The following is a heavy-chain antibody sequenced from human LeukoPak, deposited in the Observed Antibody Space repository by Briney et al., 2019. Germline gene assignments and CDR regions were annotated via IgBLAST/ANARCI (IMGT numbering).Heavy chain of an antibody. CDR1: GGTFSSYA. CDR2: IIPIFGTA. J-gene: IGHJ4*02. CDR3: ARPSYDFWSGYFDY. D-gene: IGHD3-3*01. Sequence: GASVKVSCKASGGTFSSYAISWVRQAPGQGLEWMGGIIPIFGTANYAQKFQGRVTITTDESKSTAYMELSSLRSEDTAVYYCARPSYDFWSGYFDYWGQGTLVTVSS. V-gene: IGHV1-69*05.